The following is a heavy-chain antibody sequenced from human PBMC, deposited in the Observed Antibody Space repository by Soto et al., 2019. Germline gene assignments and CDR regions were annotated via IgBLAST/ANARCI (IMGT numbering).Heavy chain of an antibody. CDR2: INHSGST. Sequence: SETLSLTCAVYGGSFSGYYWSWIRQPPGKGLEWIGEINHSGSTNYNPSLKSRVTISVDTSKNQFSLKLSSVTAADTAVYYCARRPAADGSENWFDPWGQGTLVTVSS. J-gene: IGHJ5*02. CDR1: GGSFSGYY. D-gene: IGHD2-2*01. V-gene: IGHV4-34*01. CDR3: ARRPAADGSENWFDP.